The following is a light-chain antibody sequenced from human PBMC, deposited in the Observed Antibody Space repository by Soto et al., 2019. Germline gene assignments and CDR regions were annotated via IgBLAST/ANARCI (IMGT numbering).Light chain of an antibody. CDR2: GAF. V-gene: IGKV3-15*01. J-gene: IGKJ4*01. CDR3: QQYKNWPPLT. CDR1: QSVSSN. Sequence: EIVMTQSPATLSVSPGERANLSCRASQSVSSNLAWYQQKPGQAPRLLIYGAFTRATGIPARFSGSGSGTEFTLTISSLQSEDFAIYYCQQYKNWPPLTFGGGTNVEIK.